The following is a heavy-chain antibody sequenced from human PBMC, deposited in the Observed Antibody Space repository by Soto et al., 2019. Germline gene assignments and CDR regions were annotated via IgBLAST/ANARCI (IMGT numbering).Heavy chain of an antibody. CDR3: ARYFMRSTDPGYCSTTSCYYFDY. CDR2: ISAHTGSS. J-gene: IGHJ4*02. V-gene: IGHV1-18*01. Sequence: ASVKVSCKASGYTFTSSGMSWVRQAPGQGLEWMGWISAHTGSSEYAQRFQGRVTMTTDRSTSTAYMELRSLRSDDTAVYYCARYFMRSTDPGYCSTTSCYYFDYWGQGTLVTVSS. CDR1: GYTFTSSG. D-gene: IGHD2-2*01.